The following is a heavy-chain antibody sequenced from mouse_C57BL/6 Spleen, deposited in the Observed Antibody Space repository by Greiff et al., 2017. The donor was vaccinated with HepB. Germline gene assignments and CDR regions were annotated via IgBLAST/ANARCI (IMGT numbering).Heavy chain of an antibody. Sequence: VQLQQSGAELVRPGTSVKVSCKASGYAFTNYLIEWVKQRPGPGLEWIGVINPGSGGTNYNEKFKGKATLTADKSSSTAYMQLSSLTSEDSAVYFGASPLYDGYYTTDWGQGTSVTVSS. D-gene: IGHD2-3*01. V-gene: IGHV1-54*01. CDR3: ASPLYDGYYTTD. J-gene: IGHJ4*01. CDR2: INPGSGGT. CDR1: GYAFTNYL.